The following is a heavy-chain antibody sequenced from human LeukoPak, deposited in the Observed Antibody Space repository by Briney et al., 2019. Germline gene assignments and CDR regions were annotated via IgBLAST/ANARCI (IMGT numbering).Heavy chain of an antibody. Sequence: SETLSLTCAVSGGSISSGGYSWSWIRQPPGKGLEWIGYIYHSGSTYYNPSLKSRVTISVDRSKNQFSLKLSSVTAADTAMYYCARDIGRYSYGLDYWGQGTLVTVSS. CDR1: GGSISSGGYS. J-gene: IGHJ4*02. CDR3: ARDIGRYSYGLDY. D-gene: IGHD5-18*01. V-gene: IGHV4-30-2*01. CDR2: IYHSGST.